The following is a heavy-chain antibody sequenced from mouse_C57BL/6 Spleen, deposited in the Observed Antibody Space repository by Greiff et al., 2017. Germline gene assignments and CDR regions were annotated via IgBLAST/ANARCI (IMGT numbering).Heavy chain of an antibody. V-gene: IGHV1-80*01. CDR3: ARRTYYGSSHYAMDY. CDR2: IYPGDGDT. D-gene: IGHD1-1*01. Sequence: VKLMESGAELVKPGASVKISCKASGYAFSSYWMNWVKQRPGKGLEWIGQIYPGDGDTNYNGKFKGKATLTADKSSSTAYMQLSSLTSEDSAVYFCARRTYYGSSHYAMDYWGQGTSVTVSS. CDR1: GYAFSSYW. J-gene: IGHJ4*01.